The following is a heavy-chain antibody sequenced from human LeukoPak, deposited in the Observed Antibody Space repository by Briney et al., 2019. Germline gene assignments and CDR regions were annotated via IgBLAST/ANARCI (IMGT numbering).Heavy chain of an antibody. CDR1: GFTFDDYA. Sequence: PGGSLRLSCAASGFTFDDYAMHWVRQAPGKGLEWVSRIQADGITTNYADSVKGRFTISRDNSKNTLYLQMNSLRAEDTAVYYCAKSDLNYGGNPDYWGQGTLVTVSS. J-gene: IGHJ4*02. D-gene: IGHD4-23*01. CDR2: IQADGITT. V-gene: IGHV3-23*01. CDR3: AKSDLNYGGNPDY.